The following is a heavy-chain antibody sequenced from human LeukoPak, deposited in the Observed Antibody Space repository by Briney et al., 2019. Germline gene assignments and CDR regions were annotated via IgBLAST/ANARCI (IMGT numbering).Heavy chain of an antibody. CDR3: MRSGFGGVVHFDY. J-gene: IGHJ4*02. CDR2: INPNSGDT. CDR1: GYTFTKYG. V-gene: IGHV1-8*01. Sequence: WASVKVSCKDPGYTFTKYGINWVRQAAGQGLEWMGWINPNSGDTDYVEKFQGRVTMTRDTSMNTAYMELSSLRADDTAVYYCMRSGFGGVVHFDYWGQGTPVTVSS. D-gene: IGHD3-16*01.